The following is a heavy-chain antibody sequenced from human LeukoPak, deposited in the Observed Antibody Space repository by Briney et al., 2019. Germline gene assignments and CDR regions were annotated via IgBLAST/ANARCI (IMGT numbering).Heavy chain of an antibody. CDR2: IHHSGST. Sequence: PSETLSLTCAVSGGSFSGYYWSWIRQPPGKGLEWIGEIHHSGSTRYNPSLKSRLTVSIDTSNYQFSLNLSSVTAADTAVYYCARQDKDVWNYYNMDVWGKGTTVTVSS. CDR3: ARQDKDVWNYYNMDV. CDR1: GGSFSGYY. V-gene: IGHV4-34*01. J-gene: IGHJ6*03. D-gene: IGHD3-3*01.